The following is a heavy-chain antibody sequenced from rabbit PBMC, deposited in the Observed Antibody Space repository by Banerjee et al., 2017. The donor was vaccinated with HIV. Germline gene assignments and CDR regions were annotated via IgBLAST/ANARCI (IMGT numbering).Heavy chain of an antibody. CDR3: ARIDGSFSGGGYPFKL. Sequence: QSLEESGGGLVKPEGSLTLTCTASGFSFSRSYYMCWVRQAPGKGLEWIACIYAGSSDTPYDASWAKGRFTISKTASTTVTLQMTSLTAADTATYFCARIDGSFSGGGYPFKLWGPGTLVTVS. D-gene: IGHD1-1*01. CDR1: GFSFSRSYY. CDR2: IYAGSSDTP. J-gene: IGHJ4*01. V-gene: IGHV1S40*01.